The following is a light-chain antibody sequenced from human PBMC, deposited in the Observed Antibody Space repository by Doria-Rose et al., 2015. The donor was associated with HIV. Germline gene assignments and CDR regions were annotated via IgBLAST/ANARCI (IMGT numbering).Light chain of an antibody. V-gene: IGKV4-1*01. Sequence: DIRVTQFPESLGMSLGERATLNCKSNQSLLYTSKNYLAWYQQKPAQPPKLLIYWASTRQSGVPARFSGSGSGTDFTLTISSLEAEDVAVYYCQQYYDTPSFGPGTTVDIK. CDR1: QSLLYTSKNY. CDR2: WAS. CDR3: QQYYDTPS. J-gene: IGKJ3*01.